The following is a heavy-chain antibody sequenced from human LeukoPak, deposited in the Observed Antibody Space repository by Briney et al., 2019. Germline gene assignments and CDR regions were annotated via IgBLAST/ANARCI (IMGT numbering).Heavy chain of an antibody. CDR2: INSNSGGT. CDR3: ARLRIGIAAAGGYYYYYMDV. CDR1: GYDFTKYA. V-gene: IGHV1-2*02. D-gene: IGHD6-13*01. J-gene: IGHJ6*03. Sequence: ASVKVSCKASGYDFTKYAVQWVRQAPGQRLEWMGWINSNSGGTNYAQKFQGRVTMTRDTSISTAYMELRSLRSDDTAVYYCARLRIGIAAAGGYYYYYMDVWGKGTTVTISS.